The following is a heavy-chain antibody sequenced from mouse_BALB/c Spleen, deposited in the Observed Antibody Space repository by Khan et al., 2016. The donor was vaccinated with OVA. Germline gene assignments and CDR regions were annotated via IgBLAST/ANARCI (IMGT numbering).Heavy chain of an antibody. D-gene: IGHD1-1*01. CDR2: IDPSKSET. Sequence: QIQLVQSGPELVRPGASVKMSCKASGYTFTSFWINWVKQRPGQGLEWIGMIDPSKSETRLNQKFKDKATLNVDKSSNTAYMQLSRLTSEDSAVYDGTRGGYGSPFAYWGQGTLVTVSA. J-gene: IGHJ3*01. CDR1: GYTFTSFW. CDR3: TRGGYGSPFAY. V-gene: IGHV1S127*01.